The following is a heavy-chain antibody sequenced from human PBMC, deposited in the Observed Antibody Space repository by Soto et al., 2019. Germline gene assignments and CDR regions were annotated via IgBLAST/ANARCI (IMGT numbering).Heavy chain of an antibody. Sequence: QVQLVQSGAEVKKSGASVKVSCKASGYTFTTYDISWVRQAPGQGLEWMGWISAFNGNTNYAQKLQGRVTMTTDTSTSTAYMELRSLRSDDTAVYYCARAVFHFYHYYYMDVWGKGTTVTVSS. CDR1: GYTFTTYD. D-gene: IGHD2-8*01. V-gene: IGHV1-18*01. CDR2: ISAFNGNT. CDR3: ARAVFHFYHYYYMDV. J-gene: IGHJ6*03.